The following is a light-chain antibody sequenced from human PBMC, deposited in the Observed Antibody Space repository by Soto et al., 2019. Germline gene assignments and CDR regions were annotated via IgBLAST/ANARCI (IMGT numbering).Light chain of an antibody. CDR3: QQYNSFPFT. J-gene: IGKJ2*01. Sequence: DIQMTQSPSTLSASVGDRVIITCRASQTTSSWLAWYQQKPGEAPNLLIYDTSSLQNGVPSRFSGSGSGTEFTLTISSLQHDDFETYSCQQYNSFPFTFGQGTKVDIK. CDR2: DTS. V-gene: IGKV1-5*01. CDR1: QTTSSW.